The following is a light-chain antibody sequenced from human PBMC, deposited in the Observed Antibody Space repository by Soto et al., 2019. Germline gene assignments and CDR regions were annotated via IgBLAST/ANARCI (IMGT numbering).Light chain of an antibody. J-gene: IGLJ3*02. Sequence: QSALTQPASVSGSPGQSITISFTGTSSDIGSYNFVSWYQQCPGKAPRLLIYEVTNRPSGVSNRFFGSKSGNTASLTISGVQADDDAGYSCCSYRSSRTWVFGGGTKVTVL. CDR3: CSYRSSRTWV. CDR2: EVT. CDR1: SSDIGSYNF. V-gene: IGLV2-14*01.